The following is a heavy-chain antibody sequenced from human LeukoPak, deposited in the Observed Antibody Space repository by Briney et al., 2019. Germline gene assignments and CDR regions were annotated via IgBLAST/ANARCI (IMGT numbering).Heavy chain of an antibody. D-gene: IGHD3-10*01. J-gene: IGHJ4*02. CDR2: IIPILGIA. Sequence: SVKVSCKASGYTFTSYDINWVRQAPGQGLEWMGRIIPILGIANYAQKFQGRVTITADKSTSTAYMELSSLRSEDTAVYYCARDYLSSGSYYNGEWGQGTLVTVSS. CDR1: GYTFTSYD. V-gene: IGHV1-69*04. CDR3: ARDYLSSGSYYNGE.